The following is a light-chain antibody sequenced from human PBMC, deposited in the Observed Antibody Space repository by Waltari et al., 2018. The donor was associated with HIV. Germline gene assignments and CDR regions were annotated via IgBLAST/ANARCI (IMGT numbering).Light chain of an antibody. CDR2: EFD. J-gene: IGLJ2*01. V-gene: IGLV2-14*03. CDR1: DSAFGYGNF. Sequence: SVVTQPASVSGFPGQSVTISCTGTDSAFGYGNFVSWYQQHPGKAPKVILFEFDSRASGVDDRFSGSKSGNTASLTIPGLRTEDEANYYCSSFTKDFTVIFGGGTKVTIL. CDR3: SSFTKDFTVI.